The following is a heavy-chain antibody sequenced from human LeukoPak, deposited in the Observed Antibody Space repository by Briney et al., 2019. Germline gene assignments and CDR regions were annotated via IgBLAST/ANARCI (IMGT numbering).Heavy chain of an antibody. J-gene: IGHJ3*02. CDR2: IDWDDDK. D-gene: IGHD3-22*01. CDR3: ARIQGHDSSGYYPGNAFDI. V-gene: IGHV2-70*11. Sequence: ESGPALVKPTQTLTLTCTFSGFSLSTSGMCVSWIRQPPGKALEWLARIDWDDDKYYSTSLKTRLTISKDTSKNQVVLTMTNMDPVDTATYYCARIQGHDSSGYYPGNAFDIWGQGTMVTVSS. CDR1: GFSLSTSGMC.